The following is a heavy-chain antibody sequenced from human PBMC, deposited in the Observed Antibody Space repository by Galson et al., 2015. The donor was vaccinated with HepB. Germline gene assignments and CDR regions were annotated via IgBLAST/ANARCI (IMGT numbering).Heavy chain of an antibody. V-gene: IGHV1-24*01. D-gene: IGHD3-10*01. J-gene: IGHJ2*01. CDR1: GYTLTELS. Sequence: SVKVSCKVSGYTLTELSMHWVRRAPGKGLEWMGRFDPEDGETIYAQKFQGRVTMTEDTSTETAYMELSSLRSEDTAVYYCATDQLFRHYYASGPTGYFDLWGRGTLVTVSS. CDR3: ATDQLFRHYYASGPTGYFDL. CDR2: FDPEDGET.